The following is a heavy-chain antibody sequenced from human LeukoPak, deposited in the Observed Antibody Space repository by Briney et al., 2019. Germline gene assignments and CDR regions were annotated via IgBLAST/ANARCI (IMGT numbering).Heavy chain of an antibody. Sequence: ASVKVSCKASGYTFTSYGISWVRQAPGQGLEWMGIINPSGGSTSYAQKFQGRVTMTRDMSTSTVYMELSSLRSEDTAVYYCARDYYDSVYAFDIWGQGTMVTVSS. CDR2: INPSGGST. CDR3: ARDYYDSVYAFDI. CDR1: GYTFTSYG. V-gene: IGHV1-46*01. D-gene: IGHD3-22*01. J-gene: IGHJ3*02.